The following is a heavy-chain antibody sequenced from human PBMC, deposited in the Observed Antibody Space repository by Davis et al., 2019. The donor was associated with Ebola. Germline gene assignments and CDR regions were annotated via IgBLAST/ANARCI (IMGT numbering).Heavy chain of an antibody. D-gene: IGHD3-22*01. J-gene: IGHJ6*03. CDR2: LYYSWSS. CDR3: ARDLRYDSSGSDYYFYMDV. CDR1: GGPISSYY. Sequence: PSETLSPPCPGPGGPISSYYWSWIRQLPGKGLERPGYLYYSWSSTYNSSLKNRVTISIDTSKNQFYLNLSSVTAADTAVYYCARDLRYDSSGSDYYFYMDVWGKGTTVTVSS. V-gene: IGHV4-59*12.